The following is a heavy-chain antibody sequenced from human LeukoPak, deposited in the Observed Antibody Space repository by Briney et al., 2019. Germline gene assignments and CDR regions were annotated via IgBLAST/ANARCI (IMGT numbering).Heavy chain of an antibody. CDR3: ARDLGYYDSSGYYDV. J-gene: IGHJ6*04. Sequence: ASVKVSCKASGGTFSSYAISWVRQAPGQGLEWVGWISAYDGNTNYAQKFQGRVTMTTDTSTSTAHMELRSLRYDDTAVYYCARDLGYYDSSGYYDVWGKGTTVTVSS. D-gene: IGHD3-22*01. V-gene: IGHV1-18*01. CDR2: ISAYDGNT. CDR1: GGTFSSYA.